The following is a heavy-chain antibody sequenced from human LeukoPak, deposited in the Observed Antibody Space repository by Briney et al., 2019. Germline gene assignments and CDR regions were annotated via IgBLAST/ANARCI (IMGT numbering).Heavy chain of an antibody. CDR1: GFTFSSYS. J-gene: IGHJ3*02. CDR3: ARDPSIRWSNDAFDI. D-gene: IGHD2-15*01. Sequence: GGSLRLSCAASGFTFSSYSMNWVRQAPGKGLEWVSYISSSSSTIYYADSVKGRFTISRDNAKNSLYLQMNSLRAEDTAVYYCARDPSIRWSNDAFDIWGQGTMVTVSS. CDR2: ISSSSSTI. V-gene: IGHV3-48*01.